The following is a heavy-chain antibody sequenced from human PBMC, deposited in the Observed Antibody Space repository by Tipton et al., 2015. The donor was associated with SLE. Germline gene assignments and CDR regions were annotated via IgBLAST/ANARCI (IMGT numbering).Heavy chain of an antibody. D-gene: IGHD3-3*01. J-gene: IGHJ4*02. CDR1: GDSLTTNY. Sequence: TLSLTCTVSGDSLTTNYWNWIRQPPGKGLEWIGRLYGSGSPTHYNPSPESRVTMSVDKSQNQFSLKLTSVTAADTAVYFCARIRPGHGDPFDFWGQGTLVTVSS. CDR2: LYGSGSPT. V-gene: IGHV4-4*07. CDR3: ARIRPGHGDPFDF.